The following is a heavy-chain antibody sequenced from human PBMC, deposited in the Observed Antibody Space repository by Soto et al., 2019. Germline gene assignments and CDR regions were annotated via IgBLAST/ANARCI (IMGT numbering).Heavy chain of an antibody. V-gene: IGHV1-18*01. CDR1: GYTFTSYG. D-gene: IGHD3-3*01. CDR3: ARSRGEGTIFGVVDDY. Sequence: QVQLVQSGAEVKKPGASVKVSCKASGYTFTSYGISWVRQAPGQGLEWMGWISAYNGNTNYAQKLQGRVPMTTDTSTSTAYMEPRSLRSDDTAVYYCARSRGEGTIFGVVDDYWGQGTLVTVSS. J-gene: IGHJ4*02. CDR2: ISAYNGNT.